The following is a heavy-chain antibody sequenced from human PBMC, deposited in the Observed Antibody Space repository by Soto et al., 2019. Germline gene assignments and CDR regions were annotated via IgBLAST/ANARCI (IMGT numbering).Heavy chain of an antibody. V-gene: IGHV4-59*01. CDR2: VYYTGTT. CDR3: ARDLAAVPRAFDY. D-gene: IGHD6-13*01. CDR1: GGSISSYF. J-gene: IGHJ4*02. Sequence: SETLSLTCTVSGGSISSYFYIWVRQPPGKGLEWIGSVYYTGTTDYNPSLKSRVTISVDASKTQFSLNLRSVTAADTAVYYCARDLAAVPRAFDYWGRGTLVTVSS.